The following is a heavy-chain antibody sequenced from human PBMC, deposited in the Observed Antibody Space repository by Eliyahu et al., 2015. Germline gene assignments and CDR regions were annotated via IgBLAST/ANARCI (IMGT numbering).Heavy chain of an antibody. J-gene: IGHJ4*02. CDR1: GFAVSTNY. CDR2: IYSGGTS. V-gene: IGHV3-53*01. Sequence: SGFAVSTNYMSWVRQAPGKGLEWVXLIYSGGTSYYADSVKGRFTISRDNFKNTVYLQMNSLRTEDTAIYYCAREGYSFNSYWGQGTLVTVSS. D-gene: IGHD5-18*01. CDR3: AREGYSFNSY.